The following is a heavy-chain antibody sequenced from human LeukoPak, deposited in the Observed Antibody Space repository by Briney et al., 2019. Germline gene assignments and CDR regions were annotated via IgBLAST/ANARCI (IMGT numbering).Heavy chain of an antibody. CDR1: GFTVSNNY. CDR3: ARTKYCSSTSCYLLFDY. D-gene: IGHD2-2*01. Sequence: GGSLRLSCAASGFTVSNNYMNWVRQAPGKGLEWVSLIYSGGSTYYADSVKGRFTISRDNSKNTLYLQMNSLRAEDTAVYYCARTKYCSSTSCYLLFDYWGQGTLVTVSS. CDR2: IYSGGST. V-gene: IGHV3-53*01. J-gene: IGHJ4*02.